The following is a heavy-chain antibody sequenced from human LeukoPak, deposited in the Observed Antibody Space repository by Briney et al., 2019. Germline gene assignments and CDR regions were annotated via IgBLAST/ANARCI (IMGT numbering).Heavy chain of an antibody. J-gene: IGHJ5*02. D-gene: IGHD3-3*01. CDR3: ARGSTYYDFWSGHHNWFDP. Sequence: EALSLTCAVYGGSFSGYYWSWIRQPPGKGLEWIGEINHSGSTNYNPSLKSRVTISVDTSKNQFSLKLSSVTAADTAVYYCARGSTYYDFWSGHHNWFDPWGQGTLVTVSS. CDR2: INHSGST. CDR1: GGSFSGYY. V-gene: IGHV4-34*01.